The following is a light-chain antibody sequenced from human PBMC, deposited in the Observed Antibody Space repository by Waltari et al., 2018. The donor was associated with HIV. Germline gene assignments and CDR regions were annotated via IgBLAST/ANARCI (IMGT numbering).Light chain of an antibody. CDR3: SSYKAKNTVAI. CDR1: STDVDDSHY. CDR2: DVG. J-gene: IGLJ2*01. V-gene: IGLV2-14*03. Sequence: QSALTQPASVSGSLGQSITISCTGTSTDVDDSHYVSWYQQHPGKVPKLLIYDVGSRPSGVSARFSGTKSASTASLTISGLQAEDEAVYYCSSYKAKNTVAIFGGGTMLTVL.